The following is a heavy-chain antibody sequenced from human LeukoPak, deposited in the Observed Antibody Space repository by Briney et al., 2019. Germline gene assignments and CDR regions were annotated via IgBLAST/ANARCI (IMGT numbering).Heavy chain of an antibody. CDR3: ARDYVVVPTAPCGY. Sequence: ASVKVSCKASGYTFTSYGINWVRQAPGQGLEWMGWISAYNGNTNYAQKFQGRVTMTTVTSTSTAYMELRSLRSDDTAVYYCARDYVVVPTAPCGYWGQGTLVTVSS. D-gene: IGHD2-2*01. V-gene: IGHV1-18*01. J-gene: IGHJ4*02. CDR2: ISAYNGNT. CDR1: GYTFTSYG.